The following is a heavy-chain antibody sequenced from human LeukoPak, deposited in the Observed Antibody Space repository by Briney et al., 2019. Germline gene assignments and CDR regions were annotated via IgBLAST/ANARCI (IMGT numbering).Heavy chain of an antibody. Sequence: PSETLSLTCTVSGGSISSRSHHWGWIRQPPGKGLERIGSIYYSGTTYHSPSLKSRVTISVDTSKNQLSLKLSSVTAADTAVYYCATPAGPFGDYDNWGQGTLVIVAS. CDR3: ATPAGPFGDYDN. D-gene: IGHD4-17*01. CDR1: GGSISSRSHH. J-gene: IGHJ4*02. CDR2: IYYSGTT. V-gene: IGHV4-39*01.